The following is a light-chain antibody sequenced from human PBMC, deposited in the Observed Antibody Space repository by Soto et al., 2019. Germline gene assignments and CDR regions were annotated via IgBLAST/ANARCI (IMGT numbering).Light chain of an antibody. CDR1: QSVSSSY. CDR3: QQYGSSPRT. V-gene: IGKV3-20*01. CDR2: GAS. J-gene: IGKJ1*01. Sequence: EIVLTQSPGTLSLSPGERATLSCRASQSVSSSYLAWYQQKPGQAPRLLIYGASSRATGIPDRFSGSVSGTDFTLTISRLEREDLAVYYCQQYGSSPRTFGQGTKVEIK.